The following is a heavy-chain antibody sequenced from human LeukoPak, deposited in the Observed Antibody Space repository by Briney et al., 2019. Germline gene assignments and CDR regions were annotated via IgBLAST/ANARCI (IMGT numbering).Heavy chain of an antibody. V-gene: IGHV3-43D*03. CDR2: ISWDGAKT. CDR3: VKHSNAERYGSGWSSGYFQH. Sequence: AGSLRRSATANGFAFESFAMHWVRHAPGNGLEWVSQISWDGAKTYYAEPVEGRFTISRDSSKFSLFLQMDALRPDDTAVYYCVKHSNAERYGSGWSSGYFQHWGQGTPVIVSS. J-gene: IGHJ1*01. CDR1: GFAFESFA. D-gene: IGHD6-19*01.